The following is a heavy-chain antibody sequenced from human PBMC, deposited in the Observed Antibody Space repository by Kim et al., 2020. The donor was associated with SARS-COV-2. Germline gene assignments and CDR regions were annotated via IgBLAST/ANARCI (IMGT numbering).Heavy chain of an antibody. CDR1: GYTFTSYA. J-gene: IGHJ4*02. V-gene: IGHV1-3*01. Sequence: VKVSCKASGYTFTSYAMHWVRQAPGQRLEWMGWINAGNGNTKYSQKFQGRVTITRDTSASTAYMELSSLRSEDTAVYYCARDPVEMATGYYFDAWGQGTLVTVSS. CDR2: INAGNGNT. CDR3: ARDPVEMATGYYFDA. D-gene: IGHD5-12*01.